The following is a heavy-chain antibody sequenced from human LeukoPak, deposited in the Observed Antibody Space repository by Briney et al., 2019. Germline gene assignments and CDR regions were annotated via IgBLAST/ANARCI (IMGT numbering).Heavy chain of an antibody. J-gene: IGHJ4*02. CDR3: ATSSLTAVAGANDY. D-gene: IGHD6-19*01. CDR2: INHSGST. V-gene: IGHV4-34*01. Sequence: SETLSLTCAVYGGSFSGYYWSWIRQHPGKGLEWIGEINHSGSTNYNPSLKSRVTISVDTSKNQFSLKLSSVTAADTAVYYCATSSLTAVAGANDYWGQGTLVTVSS. CDR1: GGSFSGYY.